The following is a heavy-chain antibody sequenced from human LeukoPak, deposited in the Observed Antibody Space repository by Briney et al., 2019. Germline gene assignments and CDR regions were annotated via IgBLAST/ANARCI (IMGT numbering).Heavy chain of an antibody. Sequence: GGSLRLSCAASGFTFSSYGMHWVRRAPGKGLEWVAFIRYDGSNKYYADSVKGRFTISRDNSKNTLYLQMNSLRAEDTAVYYCAKDTPYSYGPRKPAYYMDVWGKGTTVTVSS. D-gene: IGHD5-18*01. V-gene: IGHV3-30*02. CDR1: GFTFSSYG. J-gene: IGHJ6*03. CDR2: IRYDGSNK. CDR3: AKDTPYSYGPRKPAYYMDV.